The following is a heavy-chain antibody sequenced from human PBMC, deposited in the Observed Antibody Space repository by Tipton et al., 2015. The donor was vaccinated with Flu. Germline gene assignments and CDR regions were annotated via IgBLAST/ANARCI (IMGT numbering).Heavy chain of an antibody. V-gene: IGHV3-21*01. J-gene: IGHJ4*02. CDR1: GFTFSDYS. CDR2: MSGSGNFI. CDR3: TRDRSITTRNPFEF. Sequence: QLVQSGGDLVQPGGSLRLSCVASGFTFSDYSMNWVRQAPGKGLEWVSSMSGSGNFIYYADSVKGRFTISRDNAKNSLHLQMNTLRAEDTGIYYCTRDRSITTRNPFEFWGQGSLVIVSS. D-gene: IGHD1-14*01.